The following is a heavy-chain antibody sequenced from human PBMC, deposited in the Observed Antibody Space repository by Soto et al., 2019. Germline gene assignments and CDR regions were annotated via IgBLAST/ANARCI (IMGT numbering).Heavy chain of an antibody. CDR1: GFTFSGSA. J-gene: IGHJ3*02. D-gene: IGHD1-20*01. V-gene: IGHV3-73*02. Sequence: EVQLVESGGGLVQPGGSLTLSCAASGFTFSGSAMHWVRQASGKGLEWVGRMRSKSNNDATTYVASVRGRFTISRDDSKNTAYLQMNSLKTEDTAVYYCTTLTGDNAFDIWGKGTMFTVSS. CDR3: TTLTGDNAFDI. CDR2: MRSKSNNDAT.